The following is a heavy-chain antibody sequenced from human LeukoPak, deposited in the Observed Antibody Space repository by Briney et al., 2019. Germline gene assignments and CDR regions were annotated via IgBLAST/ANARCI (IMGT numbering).Heavy chain of an antibody. J-gene: IGHJ6*02. CDR2: LSGSGDKT. D-gene: IGHD4-11*01. Sequence: PGGSLRLSCAASGFIFSTYAMSWVRQAPGKGLEWVSALSGSGDKTFYADSVKGRFTISRDNSKNTLYLQMNSLRAEDTAVYYCAKGLPSTTVTTRYYYYYGMDVWGQGTTVTVSS. V-gene: IGHV3-23*01. CDR1: GFIFSTYA. CDR3: AKGLPSTTVTTRYYYYYGMDV.